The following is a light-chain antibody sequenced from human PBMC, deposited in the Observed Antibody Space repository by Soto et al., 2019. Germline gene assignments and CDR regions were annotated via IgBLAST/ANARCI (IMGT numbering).Light chain of an antibody. CDR3: GSWDSSMSAYV. J-gene: IGLJ1*01. V-gene: IGLV1-51*01. Sequence: QSVLTQPPSVSAVPGQKVTISYSGSSSNIGGNSVSWYQQLPGTAPKLLIYDDNKRPSGIPDRISGSKSGTSATLGITGFQTGDEADYYCGSWDSSMSAYVFGTGTKVTVL. CDR1: SSNIGGNS. CDR2: DDN.